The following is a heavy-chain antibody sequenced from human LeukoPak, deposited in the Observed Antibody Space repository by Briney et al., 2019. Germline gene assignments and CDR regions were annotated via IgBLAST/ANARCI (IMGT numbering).Heavy chain of an antibody. CDR2: INPSGGST. J-gene: IGHJ3*02. CDR3: AREKGGTVTTESNAFDI. CDR1: GYTFTSYY. V-gene: IGHV1-46*01. Sequence: ASVKVSCKASGYTFTSYYMHWVRQAPGQGLEWMGIINPSGGSTSYAQKFQGRVTMTRDTSTSTVYMKLSSLRSEDTAVYYCAREKGGTVTTESNAFDIWGQGTMVTVSS. D-gene: IGHD4-17*01.